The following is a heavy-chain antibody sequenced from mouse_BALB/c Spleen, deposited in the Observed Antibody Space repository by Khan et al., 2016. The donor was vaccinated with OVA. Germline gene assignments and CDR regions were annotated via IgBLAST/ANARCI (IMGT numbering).Heavy chain of an antibody. CDR2: INTYTGEP. J-gene: IGHJ1*01. CDR3: ARGASYWYFDV. CDR1: GYTFTNYG. V-gene: IGHV9-1*02. Sequence: QIPLVPSGPELKKPGETVKISCKASGYTFTNYGMNWVKQAPGKGLKWMGWINTYTGEPTYADDFKGRFAFSLETSASTAYLQINNLKNEDMATYFCARGASYWYFDVWGAGTTVIVSS.